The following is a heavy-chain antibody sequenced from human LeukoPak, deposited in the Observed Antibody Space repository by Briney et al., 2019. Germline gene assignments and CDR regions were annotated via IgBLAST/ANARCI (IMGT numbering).Heavy chain of an antibody. CDR1: GFTFSSYG. Sequence: GGSLRLSCAASGFTFSSYGMHWVRQAPGKGLEWVAVIWYDGSNKYYADSVKGRFTISRDNPKKTLYLQMNSLRAEDTAVYYCAGYSGTNWFDPWGQGTLVTVSS. V-gene: IGHV3-33*01. J-gene: IGHJ5*02. D-gene: IGHD1-26*01. CDR3: AGYSGTNWFDP. CDR2: IWYDGSNK.